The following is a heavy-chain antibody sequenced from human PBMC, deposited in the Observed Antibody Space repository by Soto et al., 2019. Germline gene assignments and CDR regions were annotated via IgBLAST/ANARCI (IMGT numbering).Heavy chain of an antibody. Sequence: QIQLVQSAAEVKKPGASVKVSCKTSGYTFVSYGISWVRQAPGQGLEWMGWISPYNGNTNFAQRFRGRVTLTTDTSTDIVYMALGSLKSDDTAVYYCARDQNFFDSSGYYDHWGQGTLITVSS. J-gene: IGHJ5*02. CDR1: GYTFVSYG. V-gene: IGHV1-18*04. CDR3: ARDQNFFDSSGYYDH. D-gene: IGHD3-22*01. CDR2: ISPYNGNT.